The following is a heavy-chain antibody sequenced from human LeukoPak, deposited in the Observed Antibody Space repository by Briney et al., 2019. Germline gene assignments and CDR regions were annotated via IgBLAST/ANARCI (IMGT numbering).Heavy chain of an antibody. CDR2: TNPNSGNT. Sequence: ASVKVSCTASGYTFTSYDINWVRQATGQGLEWMGWTNPNSGNTGYAQKFQGRVTMTRNTSISTAYMELSSLRSEDTAVYYCARGLRTARDYWGQGTLVTVSS. J-gene: IGHJ4*02. V-gene: IGHV1-8*01. CDR1: GYTFTSYD. D-gene: IGHD5-18*01. CDR3: ARGLRTARDY.